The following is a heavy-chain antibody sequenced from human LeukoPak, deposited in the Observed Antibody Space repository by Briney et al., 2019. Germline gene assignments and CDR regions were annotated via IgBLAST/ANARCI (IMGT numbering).Heavy chain of an antibody. CDR1: GFTFSSYG. J-gene: IGHJ4*02. D-gene: IGHD5-18*01. Sequence: PGGSLRLSCAASGFTFSSYGMPWIRQAPGKGLEWVAFIRYDGSIKYYADSVKGRFTISRDNSKDTLYLQMNSLRAEDTAVYYCAKDKYSPFDYWGQGTLVTVSS. V-gene: IGHV3-30*02. CDR3: AKDKYSPFDY. CDR2: IRYDGSIK.